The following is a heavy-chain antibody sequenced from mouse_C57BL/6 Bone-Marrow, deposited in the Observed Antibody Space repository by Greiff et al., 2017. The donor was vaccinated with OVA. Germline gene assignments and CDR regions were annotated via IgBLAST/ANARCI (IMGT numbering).Heavy chain of an antibody. CDR1: GFTFSSYA. V-gene: IGHV5-4*01. CDR2: ISDGGSYT. D-gene: IGHD2-3*01. Sequence: EVMLVESGGGLVKPGGSLKLSCAASGFTFSSYAMSWVRQTPEKRLEWVATISDGGSYTYYPDNVKGRFTISRDNAKNNLYLQMSHLKSEDTAMYYCARDKGLLPCAYGGRGTLVTVSA. CDR3: ARDKGLLPCAY. J-gene: IGHJ3*01.